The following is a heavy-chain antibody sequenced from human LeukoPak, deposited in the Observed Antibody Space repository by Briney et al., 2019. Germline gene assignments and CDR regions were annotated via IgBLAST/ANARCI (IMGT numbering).Heavy chain of an antibody. J-gene: IGHJ4*02. CDR2: IYYSGST. V-gene: IGHV4-39*07. Sequence: PSETLSLTCTVSGGSISSSSYYWGWIRQPPGKGLEWIGSIYYSGSTYYNPSLKSRVTISVDTSKNQFSLKLSSMTAADTAVYYCARDIVGASEFDYWGQGTLVTVSS. CDR1: GGSISSSSYY. D-gene: IGHD1-26*01. CDR3: ARDIVGASEFDY.